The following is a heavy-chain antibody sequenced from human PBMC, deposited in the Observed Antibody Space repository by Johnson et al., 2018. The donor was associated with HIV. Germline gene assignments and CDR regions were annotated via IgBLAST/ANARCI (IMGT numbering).Heavy chain of an antibody. Sequence: QVQLVESGGRLVKPGGSLRLSCAASGFKFSDYHMSWIRQAPGKGLEWVSYISSGGRTIYYADSVKGRFTISRDNAKNSLYLQMNSLRAEDTAVYYCARDVGSGPAFDIWGQGTMVTVSS. J-gene: IGHJ3*02. CDR3: ARDVGSGPAFDI. CDR2: ISSGGRTI. D-gene: IGHD2-15*01. V-gene: IGHV3-11*04. CDR1: GFKFSDYH.